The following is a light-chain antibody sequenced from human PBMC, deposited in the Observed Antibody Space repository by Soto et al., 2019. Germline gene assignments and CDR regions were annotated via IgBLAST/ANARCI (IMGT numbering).Light chain of an antibody. V-gene: IGLV3-21*04. Sequence: SYELTQPPSVSVAPGKTAGITCGGASLGSKSVHWYQQKPGQAPVLVIYYDSDRPSGIPERFSGSKSGNTATLTISRVEAGDEADYYCHVWDSRDDHQVFGTGTKLTVL. CDR2: YDS. CDR3: HVWDSRDDHQV. J-gene: IGLJ1*01. CDR1: SLGSKS.